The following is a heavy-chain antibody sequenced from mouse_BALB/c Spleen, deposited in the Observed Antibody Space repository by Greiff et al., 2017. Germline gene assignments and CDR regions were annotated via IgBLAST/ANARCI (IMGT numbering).Heavy chain of an antibody. D-gene: IGHD2-4*01. CDR2: ISSGGST. CDR1: GFTFSSYA. Sequence: DVMLVESGGGLVKPGGSLKLSCAASGFTFSSYAMSWVRQTPEKRLEWVASISSGGSTYYPDSVKGRFTISRDNARNILYLQMSSLRSEDTAMYYCARGGDYDDYDEGAMDYWGQGTSVTVSS. J-gene: IGHJ4*01. CDR3: ARGGDYDDYDEGAMDY. V-gene: IGHV5-6-5*01.